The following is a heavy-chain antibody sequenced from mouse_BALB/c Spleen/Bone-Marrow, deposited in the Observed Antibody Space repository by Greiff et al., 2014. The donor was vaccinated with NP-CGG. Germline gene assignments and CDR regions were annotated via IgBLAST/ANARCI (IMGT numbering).Heavy chain of an antibody. Sequence: EVQLQQSGAELVRPGASVKLSCKASGFNIKDYYMHWVKQRPEQGLEWIGWIDPENGNTIYDPKFQGKASITPDTSSNTAYLQLSSLPSADATVYYCSRWDSSGYVGFAYWGQGTLVTVSA. CDR1: GFNIKDYY. J-gene: IGHJ3*01. CDR2: IDPENGNT. CDR3: SRWDSSGYVGFAY. D-gene: IGHD3-2*01. V-gene: IGHV14-1*02.